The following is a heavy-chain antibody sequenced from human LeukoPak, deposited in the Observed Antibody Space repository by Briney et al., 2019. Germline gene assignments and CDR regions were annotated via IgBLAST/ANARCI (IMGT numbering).Heavy chain of an antibody. CDR2: ISSGSTI. J-gene: IGHJ2*01. CDR3: ARDGGYCSSTSCYNWYFDL. CDR1: GFTFSDHY. D-gene: IGHD2-2*01. Sequence: GGSLRLSCAASGFTFSDHYMSWIRQAPGKGLEWVSYISSGSTIYYADSVKGRFTISRDNAKNSLYLQMNSLRAEDTAVYYCARDGGYCSSTSCYNWYFDLWGRGTLVTVSS. V-gene: IGHV3-11*01.